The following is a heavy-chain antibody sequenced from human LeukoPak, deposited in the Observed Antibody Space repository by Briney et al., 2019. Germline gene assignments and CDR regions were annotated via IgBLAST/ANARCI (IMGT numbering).Heavy chain of an antibody. Sequence: PAGSLTLSCAFSGFTVSSNYASWVRQAPGKGLEWVSVIYSGASTYYADSVKGRFIISRDNAKNSVYLQMNSLRAEDTAVYYCVRASSGVSWGKGKLVTVSS. J-gene: IGHJ4*02. V-gene: IGHV3-53*01. CDR3: VRASSGVS. CDR1: GFTVSSNY. D-gene: IGHD5-18*01. CDR2: IYSGAST.